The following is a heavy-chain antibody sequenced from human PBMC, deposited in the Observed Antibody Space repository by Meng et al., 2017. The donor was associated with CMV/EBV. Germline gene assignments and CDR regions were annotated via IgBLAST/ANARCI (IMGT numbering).Heavy chain of an antibody. J-gene: IGHJ4*02. CDR3: ARTGEYPTFDY. Sequence: VKQRESGQGLVNPPLTRSLTCTVSGGSISSGDYYWSWSRQPPGKGLEWIGYIYYSGRTYYNPSLKSRVTIAVDTSKNQFSLKLSSVTAADTAVYYCARTGEYPTFDYWGQGTLVTVSS. D-gene: IGHD2/OR15-2a*01. V-gene: IGHV4-30-4*08. CDR1: GGSISSGDYY. CDR2: IYYSGRT.